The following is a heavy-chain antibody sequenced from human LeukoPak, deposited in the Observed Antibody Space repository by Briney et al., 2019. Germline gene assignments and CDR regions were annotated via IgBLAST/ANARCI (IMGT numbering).Heavy chain of an antibody. CDR3: AREWPWLIAPPYYFDY. CDR2: IYASGST. D-gene: IGHD3-16*01. CDR1: GGSISSYY. V-gene: IGHV4-4*07. J-gene: IGHJ4*02. Sequence: PSETLSLTCTVSGGSISSYYWSWIRQPARKGLEWIGRIYASGSTNYNPSLKSRVTMSVDTSKNQFSLKLSSVTAADTAVYYCAREWPWLIAPPYYFDYWGQGTLVTVSS.